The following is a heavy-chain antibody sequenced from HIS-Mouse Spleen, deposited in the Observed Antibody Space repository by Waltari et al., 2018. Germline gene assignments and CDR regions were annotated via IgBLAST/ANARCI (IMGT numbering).Heavy chain of an antibody. Sequence: QLQLQESGPGLVKPSETLSLTCTAPGGSLSSSRYYWGWIRQPPGKGLEWIGIIYYSGSTYYNPSLKSRVTISVDTSKNQFSLKLSSVTAADTAVYYCAREIPYSSSRYDWYFDLWGRGTLVTVSS. CDR2: IYYSGST. D-gene: IGHD6-13*01. V-gene: IGHV4-39*07. CDR3: AREIPYSSSRYDWYFDL. CDR1: GGSLSSSRYY. J-gene: IGHJ2*01.